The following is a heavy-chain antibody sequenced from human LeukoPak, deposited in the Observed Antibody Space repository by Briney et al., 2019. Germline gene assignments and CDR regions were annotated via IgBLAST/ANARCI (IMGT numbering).Heavy chain of an antibody. D-gene: IGHD3-10*01. CDR3: AKGARYFGSGSFRRGHYFDS. Sequence: GGSLRLSCAASGFTFSTYGMHWVRQAPGKGLEWVALLRYDGTNKYYADSVKGRFTISRDNSKNTLYLQMNSLRAEDTAVYYCAKGARYFGSGSFRRGHYFDSWGQGTLVTVSS. V-gene: IGHV3-30*02. CDR1: GFTFSTYG. CDR2: LRYDGTNK. J-gene: IGHJ4*02.